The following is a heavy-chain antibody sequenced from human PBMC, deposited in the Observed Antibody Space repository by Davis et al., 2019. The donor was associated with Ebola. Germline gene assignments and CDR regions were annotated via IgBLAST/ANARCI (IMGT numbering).Heavy chain of an antibody. CDR3: ARRSLGYYNGMDV. CDR2: IYYSGST. Sequence: MPSETLSLTCTVSGGSISSSSYYWGWIRQPPGKGLEWIGSIYYSGSTYYNPSPKSRVTISVDTPKNQFSLKLSSVTAADTAVYYCARRSLGYYNGMDVWGQGTTVTVSS. V-gene: IGHV4-39*01. D-gene: IGHD7-27*01. CDR1: GGSISSSSYY. J-gene: IGHJ6*02.